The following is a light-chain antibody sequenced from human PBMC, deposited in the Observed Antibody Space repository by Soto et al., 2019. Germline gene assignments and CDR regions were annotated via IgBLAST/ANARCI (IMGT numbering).Light chain of an antibody. CDR2: GAS. Sequence: EIVMTQSPATLSVSPGERATLSCRASQSVNIYFAWYQQKPGQAPRLLIFGASYRATGIPARFSGSGSGTEFNLTISSLQSEDFAVYFCQQYDDWLPLTFGGGTKVDIK. CDR1: QSVNIY. J-gene: IGKJ4*01. V-gene: IGKV3D-15*01. CDR3: QQYDDWLPLT.